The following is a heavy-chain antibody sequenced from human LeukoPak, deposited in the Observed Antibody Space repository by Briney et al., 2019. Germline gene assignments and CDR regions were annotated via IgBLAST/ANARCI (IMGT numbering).Heavy chain of an antibody. D-gene: IGHD3-16*02. Sequence: KPSETLSLTCTVSGGSISSYYWSWIRQPPGKGLEWIGEINHSGSTNYNPSLKSRVTISVDTSKTQFSLKLSSVTAADTAVYYCARVARNYDYVWGSYRYPYYYMDVWGKGTTVTVSS. CDR2: INHSGST. CDR1: GGSISSYY. J-gene: IGHJ6*03. V-gene: IGHV4-34*01. CDR3: ARVARNYDYVWGSYRYPYYYMDV.